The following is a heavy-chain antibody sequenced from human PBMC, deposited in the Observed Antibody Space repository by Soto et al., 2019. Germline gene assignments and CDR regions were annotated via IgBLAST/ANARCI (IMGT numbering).Heavy chain of an antibody. CDR3: PHSPRRFSYYFDY. CDR2: IYWDDDE. CDR1: GFSLTTRGVG. Sequence: QITLKESGPTLVKPTQTLTLTCTFSGFSLTTRGVGVGWIRQPPGKALEWLALIYWDDDEGYSPSLKSGLTINQDPSKNQVVLTMPHMDPVDTATYHCPHSPRRFSYYFDYWGQGTLVTVSS. V-gene: IGHV2-5*02. D-gene: IGHD3-10*01. J-gene: IGHJ4*02.